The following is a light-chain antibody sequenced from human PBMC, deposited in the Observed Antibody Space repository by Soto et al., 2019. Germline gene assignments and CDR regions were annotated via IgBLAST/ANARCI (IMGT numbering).Light chain of an antibody. V-gene: IGKV3-15*01. CDR1: QSVSSD. Sequence: EIVMTQSPATLSVSPGERATLSCRASQSVSSDLAWYQQKPGQAPRLLIYGASARATGIPARFSGSGSGTEFTINISSLQSEEFAVYYCQQYNNWPPITFGQGTRLEIK. CDR3: QQYNNWPPIT. CDR2: GAS. J-gene: IGKJ5*01.